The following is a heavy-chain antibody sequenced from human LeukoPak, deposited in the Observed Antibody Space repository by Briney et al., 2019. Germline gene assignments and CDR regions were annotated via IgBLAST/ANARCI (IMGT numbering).Heavy chain of an antibody. V-gene: IGHV1-69*13. D-gene: IGHD3-16*01. CDR3: ARSPRGAYYHYYMDV. CDR2: IIPIFGTA. CDR1: GGTFKNYA. J-gene: IGHJ6*03. Sequence: WASVKVSCKASGGTFKNYAFTWVRQAPRQGLERMGGIIPIFGTADYAQKFQGRVTITADEVRSTVYRDLSSLRSEDTAVYYCARSPRGAYYHYYMDVWGKGTTVTVSS.